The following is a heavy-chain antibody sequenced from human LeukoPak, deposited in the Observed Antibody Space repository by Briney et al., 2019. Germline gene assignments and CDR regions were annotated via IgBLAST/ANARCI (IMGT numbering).Heavy chain of an antibody. CDR3: AKVPVAGITAAGTEDS. J-gene: IGHJ4*02. V-gene: IGHV3-33*06. Sequence: PGGSLRLSCAASGFTFSSYGMHWVRQAPGKGLEWVVVIWYDGTNKYYADSVKGRFNISRDNSKNTVYLQMNSLRAEDTAVYYCAKVPVAGITAAGTEDSWGQGTLVIVSS. D-gene: IGHD6-13*01. CDR2: IWYDGTNK. CDR1: GFTFSSYG.